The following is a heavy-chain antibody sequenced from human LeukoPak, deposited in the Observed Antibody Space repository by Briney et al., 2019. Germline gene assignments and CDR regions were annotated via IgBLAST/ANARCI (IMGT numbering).Heavy chain of an antibody. CDR1: GFTFSSYG. D-gene: IGHD3-10*01. V-gene: IGHV3-30*03. J-gene: IGHJ4*02. CDR2: ISYDGSNK. Sequence: GGSLRLSCAASGFTFSSYGMHWVRQAPGKGLEWVAVISYDGSNKYYADSVKGRFTISRDNSKNTLYLQMNSLRAEDTAVYYCARDGNYYGSGSKGDYWGQGTLVTVSS. CDR3: ARDGNYYGSGSKGDY.